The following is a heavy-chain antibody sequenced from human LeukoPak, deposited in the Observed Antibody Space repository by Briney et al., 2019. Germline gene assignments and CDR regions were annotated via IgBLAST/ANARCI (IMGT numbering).Heavy chain of an antibody. J-gene: IGHJ4*02. V-gene: IGHV3-7*01. D-gene: IGHD3-10*01. CDR2: IKQDGSEK. CDR1: GFTFSSYW. CDR3: ARELGRYGSGSFDY. Sequence: PGGSLRLSRAASGFTFSSYWMSWVRQAPGKGLEWVANIKQDGSEKYYVDSVKGRFTISRDNAKNSLYPQMNSLRAEDTAVYYCARELGRYGSGSFDYWGQGTLVTVSS.